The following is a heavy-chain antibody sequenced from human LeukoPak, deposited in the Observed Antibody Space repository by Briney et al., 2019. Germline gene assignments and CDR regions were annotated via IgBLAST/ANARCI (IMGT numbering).Heavy chain of an antibody. CDR3: ARGRYDILTGYSPAVDY. J-gene: IGHJ4*02. V-gene: IGHV1-2*02. CDR2: INPNSGGT. Sequence: ASVKVSCKASGYTFTGYYMHWGRQAPGQGLEWMGWINPNSGGTNYAQKFQGRVTMTRDTSISTAYMELSRLRSDDTAVYYCARGRYDILTGYSPAVDYWGQGTLVTVSS. D-gene: IGHD3-9*01. CDR1: GYTFTGYY.